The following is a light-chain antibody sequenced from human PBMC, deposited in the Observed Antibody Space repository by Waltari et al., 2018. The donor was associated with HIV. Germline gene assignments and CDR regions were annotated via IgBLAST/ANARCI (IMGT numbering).Light chain of an antibody. Sequence: QSVLTQPPSVSGAPGQRVTISCSGSSSNLGAGYDIPWYQQLPGTAPRLLIYGTTNPPSVVPDRFSGSKSGTSASLAITGLQAEDEADYYCQSYDSSLSGWVFGGGTKLTVV. CDR2: GTT. J-gene: IGLJ3*02. CDR3: QSYDSSLSGWV. CDR1: SSNLGAGYD. V-gene: IGLV1-40*01.